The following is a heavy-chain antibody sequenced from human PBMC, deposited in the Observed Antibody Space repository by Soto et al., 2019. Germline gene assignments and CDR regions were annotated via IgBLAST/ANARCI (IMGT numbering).Heavy chain of an antibody. Sequence: GGSLTLSCAASGFTFSRDGMSWVRQAPGKGLEWVSFITDNGGSTYYADSVKGRFTISRDNTKNKLFLQMNSLRAEDTAVYYCAKERATTTAFDYWGQGALVTVSS. D-gene: IGHD4-17*01. CDR3: AKERATTTAFDY. V-gene: IGHV3-23*01. CDR2: ITDNGGST. J-gene: IGHJ4*02. CDR1: GFTFSRDG.